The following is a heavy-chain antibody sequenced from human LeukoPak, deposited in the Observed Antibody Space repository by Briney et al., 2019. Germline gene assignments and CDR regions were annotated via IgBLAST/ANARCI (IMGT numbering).Heavy chain of an antibody. D-gene: IGHD2-2*01. CDR3: ARIRYCGGISCYYIDY. CDR1: GYTFTNYG. Sequence: ASVKVSCKASGYTFTNYGLSWVRQAPGQGLEWMGWISAYNGHTNYAQKFQDRVTMTTDTSTSTAYMELRSLRSDDTAVYYCARIRYCGGISCYYIDYWGQGTLVTVSA. J-gene: IGHJ4*02. CDR2: ISAYNGHT. V-gene: IGHV1-18*01.